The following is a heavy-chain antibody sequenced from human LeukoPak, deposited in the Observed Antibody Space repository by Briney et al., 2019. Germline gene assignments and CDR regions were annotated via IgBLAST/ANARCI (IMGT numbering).Heavy chain of an antibody. CDR3: ARVEEGSGYLRD. D-gene: IGHD3-22*01. CDR1: GGSISSGDYY. Sequence: SETLSLTCTVSGGSISSGDYYWSWIRQPPGKGLEWIGYIYYSGSTYYNPSLKSRVTISVDTSKNQFPLKLSSVTAADTAVYYCARVEEGSGYLRDWGQGTLVTVSS. J-gene: IGHJ4*02. CDR2: IYYSGST. V-gene: IGHV4-30-4*01.